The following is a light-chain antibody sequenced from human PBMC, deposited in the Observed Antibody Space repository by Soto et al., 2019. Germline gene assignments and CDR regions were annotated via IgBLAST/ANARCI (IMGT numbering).Light chain of an antibody. Sequence: QSVLTQPPSASGSPGQSVAISCTGTSSDVGGYNYVSWYQQHPGKAPKLMIYEVNKRPSGVPDRFSGSKSGNTAPLTVSGLQAAAEADYYCSSYAGSSNVFGTGTKVTVL. CDR1: SSDVGGYNY. CDR3: SSYAGSSNV. V-gene: IGLV2-8*01. J-gene: IGLJ1*01. CDR2: EVN.